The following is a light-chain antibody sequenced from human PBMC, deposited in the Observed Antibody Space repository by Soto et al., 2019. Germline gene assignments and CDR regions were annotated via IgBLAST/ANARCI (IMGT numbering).Light chain of an antibody. CDR2: GAS. CDR3: HKCACSTWT. CDR1: QSVSSSY. Sequence: EILLAESRATLSFYRGEKGTLACRGSQSVSSSYLAWYQQKPGQAPRLLIYGASRRATGIPDRFSGSGSGTDFTLTISRLQPQDFAAYFCHKCACSTWTFVEGTKVDIK. J-gene: IGKJ1*01. V-gene: IGKV3D-20*02.